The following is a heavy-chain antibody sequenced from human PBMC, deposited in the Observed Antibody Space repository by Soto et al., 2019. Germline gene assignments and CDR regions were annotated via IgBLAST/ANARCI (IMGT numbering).Heavy chain of an antibody. CDR1: GYSFISYW. V-gene: IGHV5-51*01. D-gene: IGHD2-15*01. J-gene: IGHJ3*02. CDR2: FYPGDSTS. CDR3: ARIIGYCRNNDCTWTFDI. Sequence: GESLKISCKTSGYSFISYWVAWVRQLPGKGLEWMGTFYPGDSTSTYSPSFQGQVTISVDKSISTAYLQLSSLKASDTAMYYCARIIGYCRNNDCTWTFDIWGQGTMVTVSS.